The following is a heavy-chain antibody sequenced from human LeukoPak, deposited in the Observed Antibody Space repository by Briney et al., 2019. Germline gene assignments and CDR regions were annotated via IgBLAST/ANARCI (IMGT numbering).Heavy chain of an antibody. D-gene: IGHD1-26*01. J-gene: IGHJ4*02. CDR2: FDPEDGET. CDR3: ATDIVGATRSDY. Sequence: GASVKVSCTVSGYTLTELSMHWVRQAPGKGLEWMGGFDPEDGETIYAQKFQGRVTMTEDTSTDTAYMELSSLRSEDTAVYYCATDIVGATRSDYWGQGTLVTVSS. V-gene: IGHV1-24*01. CDR1: GYTLTELS.